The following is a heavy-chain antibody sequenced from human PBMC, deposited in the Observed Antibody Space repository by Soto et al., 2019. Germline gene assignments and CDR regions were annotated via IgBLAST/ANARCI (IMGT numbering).Heavy chain of an antibody. J-gene: IGHJ3*02. Sequence: QVQLVQSGAEVKKPGSSVQVSCKASGGTFSSYAISWVRQAPGQGLEWMGGIIPILGTANYAQKFQGRVTITADESTSTAYMELSSLRSEDTAVYYCARGRGYSYGYGDAFDIWGQGTMVTVSS. CDR3: ARGRGYSYGYGDAFDI. CDR2: IIPILGTA. D-gene: IGHD5-18*01. CDR1: GGTFSSYA. V-gene: IGHV1-69*01.